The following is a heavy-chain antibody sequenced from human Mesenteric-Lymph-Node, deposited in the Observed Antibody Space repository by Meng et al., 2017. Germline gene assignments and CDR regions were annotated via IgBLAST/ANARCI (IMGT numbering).Heavy chain of an antibody. CDR3: AREGRGTRDYFDY. D-gene: IGHD1-26*01. Sequence: GESLKISCAASGFTFSSYWMSWVRQAPGKGLEWVANIKQDGSEKYYVDSVKGRFTISRDNAKNSLYLQMNSLRAEDTAVYYCAREGRGTRDYFDYWGQGTLVTVSS. CDR1: GFTFSSYW. CDR2: IKQDGSEK. J-gene: IGHJ4*02. V-gene: IGHV3-7*01.